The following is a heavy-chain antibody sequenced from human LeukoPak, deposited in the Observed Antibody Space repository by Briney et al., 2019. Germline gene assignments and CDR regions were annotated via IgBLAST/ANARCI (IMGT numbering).Heavy chain of an antibody. CDR3: ARGDSGDY. Sequence: SVTVSFKASGGTFISYAISWVRQAPGQGVEWMGRIIPILGIANYAQKFQGRVTITADKSTSTAYMELSSLRSEATAVYYCARGDSGDYWGQGTLVTVSS. V-gene: IGHV1-69*04. CDR2: IIPILGIA. D-gene: IGHD2-15*01. J-gene: IGHJ4*02. CDR1: GGTFISYA.